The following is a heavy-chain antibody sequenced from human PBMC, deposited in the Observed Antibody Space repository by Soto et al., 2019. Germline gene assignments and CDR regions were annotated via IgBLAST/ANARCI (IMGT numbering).Heavy chain of an antibody. D-gene: IGHD3-3*01. V-gene: IGHV3-48*02. Sequence: EVQLVESGGGLVQPGGSLRLSCAASGLTFSTYSMNWVRQAPGKGLEWVSYISSSSSNIYYADSVKGRFTISRDNAKNSLYLQMNSLRDEDTAVYYCARVPYYDFWSGYYVYWGQGTLVTVSS. CDR1: GLTFSTYS. J-gene: IGHJ4*02. CDR2: ISSSSSNI. CDR3: ARVPYYDFWSGYYVY.